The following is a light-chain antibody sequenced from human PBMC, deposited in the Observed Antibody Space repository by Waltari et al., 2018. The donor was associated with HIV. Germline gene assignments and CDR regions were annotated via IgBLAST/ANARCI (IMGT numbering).Light chain of an antibody. CDR2: AAS. CDR1: QSISSY. Sequence: DIQMTQSPSSLSASVGDRVTITCRASQSISSYLNWYQQKPGKAPKVLIYAASSLQSGVPSRFSGSGSGTDFTLTISSLQPVDFATYYCQQSYSTPVTFGGGTKVEIK. J-gene: IGKJ4*01. CDR3: QQSYSTPVT. V-gene: IGKV1-39*01.